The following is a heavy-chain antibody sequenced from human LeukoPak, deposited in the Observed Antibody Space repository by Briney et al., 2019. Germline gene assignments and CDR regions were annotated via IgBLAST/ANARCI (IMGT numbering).Heavy chain of an antibody. V-gene: IGHV3-23*01. Sequence: GGSLRLSCAASGFTFSNYAMTWVRQAPGKGLEWVSALNAGATRTYYVDSVKGRFTISRDNSKNTVYLQMNSLRAEDTAVYYWAAGGDSSGYFYIYWGQGTLVTVSS. CDR3: AAGGDSSGYFYIY. CDR1: GFTFSNYA. J-gene: IGHJ4*02. CDR2: LNAGATRT. D-gene: IGHD3-22*01.